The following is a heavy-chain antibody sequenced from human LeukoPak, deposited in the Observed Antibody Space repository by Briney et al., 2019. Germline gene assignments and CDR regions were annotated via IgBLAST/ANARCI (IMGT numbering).Heavy chain of an antibody. D-gene: IGHD5-18*01. CDR1: GFTFSSYE. Sequence: PGGSLRLSCAASGFTFSSYEMNWVRQAPGKGLEWVSYISSSGSTIYYADSVKGRFTISRDNAKNSLYLQMNSPRAEDTAVYYCARGSVDTAMAGDYWGQGTLVTVSS. CDR3: ARGSVDTAMAGDY. V-gene: IGHV3-48*03. CDR2: ISSSGSTI. J-gene: IGHJ4*02.